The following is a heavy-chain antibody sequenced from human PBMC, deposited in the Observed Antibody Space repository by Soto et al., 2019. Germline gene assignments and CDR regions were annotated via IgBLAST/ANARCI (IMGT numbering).Heavy chain of an antibody. D-gene: IGHD1-26*01. CDR1: GFTFSSYG. CDR3: ARVHGGSYNTDGFDI. Sequence: PGGSLRLSCAASGFTFSSYGMHWVRQAPGKGLEWVAVISYDGSNKYHADSVKGRFTISRDNSKNTLYLQMNSLRAEDTAVYYCARVHGGSYNTDGFDIWGQGTMVTVSS. CDR2: ISYDGSNK. V-gene: IGHV3-30*03. J-gene: IGHJ3*02.